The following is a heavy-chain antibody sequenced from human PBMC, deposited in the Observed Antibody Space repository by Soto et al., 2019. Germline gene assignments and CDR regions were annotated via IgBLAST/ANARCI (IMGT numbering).Heavy chain of an antibody. CDR1: GASITSRDLY. D-gene: IGHD3-3*01. CDR2: IFYSGNT. Sequence: SETLSLTCSVSGASITSRDLYWTWIRQPPGRGLEWIGSIFYSGNTYYKTSLKSRLSVSIDTSKNQFSLKLNFVTAADTAVYYCASFGVASMNWLNPWGQGTLVTVSS. CDR3: ASFGVASMNWLNP. V-gene: IGHV4-30-4*01. J-gene: IGHJ5*02.